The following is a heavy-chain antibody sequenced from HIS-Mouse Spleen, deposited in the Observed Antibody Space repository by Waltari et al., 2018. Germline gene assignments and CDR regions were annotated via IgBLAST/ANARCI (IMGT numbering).Heavy chain of an antibody. CDR3: AKGKYYFDY. V-gene: IGHV3-33*06. CDR1: GFTFSIYG. J-gene: IGHJ4*02. Sequence: QVQLVESGGGVVQPGRSLRLSCAASGFTFSIYGMHWVRQAPGKGLEWVAVIWYDGSNKYYADSVKGRFTISRDNSKNTLYLQMNSLRAEDTAVYYCAKGKYYFDYWGQGTLVTVSS. CDR2: IWYDGSNK.